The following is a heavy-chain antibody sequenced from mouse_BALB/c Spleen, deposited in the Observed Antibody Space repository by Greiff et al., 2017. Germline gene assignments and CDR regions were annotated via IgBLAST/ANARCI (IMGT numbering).Heavy chain of an antibody. V-gene: IGHV5-9-4*01. D-gene: IGHD1-1*01. CDR1: GFTFSSYA. CDR3: ARGKGNYYGSSPFAY. CDR2: ISSGGSYT. J-gene: IGHJ3*01. Sequence: EVQRVESGGGLVKPGGSLKLSCAASGFTFSSYAMSWVRQSPEKRLEWVAEISSGGSYTYYPDTVTGRFTISRDNAKNTLYLEMSSLRSEDTAMYYCARGKGNYYGSSPFAYWGQGTLVTVSA.